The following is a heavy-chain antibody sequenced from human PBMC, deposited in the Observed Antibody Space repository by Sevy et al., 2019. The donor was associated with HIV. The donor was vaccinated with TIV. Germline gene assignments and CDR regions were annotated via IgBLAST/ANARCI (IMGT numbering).Heavy chain of an antibody. CDR2: ISYDGSHK. CDR3: ARDAGYSVNWYPRFDP. CDR1: AFTFSTYA. D-gene: IGHD6-13*01. Sequence: GSLRLSCAASAFTFSTYAMHWVRQAPGKGLEWVAVISYDGSHKYYADSVKGRFTISRDDSKSSLYLQMNTLRAEDTAVYYCARDAGYSVNWYPRFDPWGQATLVTVSS. J-gene: IGHJ5*02. V-gene: IGHV3-30*03.